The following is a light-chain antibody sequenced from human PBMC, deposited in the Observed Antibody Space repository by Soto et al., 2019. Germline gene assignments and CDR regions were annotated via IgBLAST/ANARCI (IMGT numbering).Light chain of an antibody. CDR3: LHHGSSLWT. Sequence: IVLTQSPGTLSLSPGEGATLSGRANQSVDSNFLAWNQQKPGQAPRLXIYATSTRATGIPDRFSGSGSGTDFTLTISRLEPEDFAMYYCLHHGSSLWTFGQGTKVDNK. J-gene: IGKJ1*01. CDR1: QSVDSNF. V-gene: IGKV3-20*01. CDR2: ATS.